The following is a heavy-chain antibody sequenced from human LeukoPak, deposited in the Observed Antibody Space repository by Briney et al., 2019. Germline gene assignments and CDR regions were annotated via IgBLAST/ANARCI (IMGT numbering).Heavy chain of an antibody. D-gene: IGHD6-13*01. J-gene: IGHJ3*02. V-gene: IGHV4-39*07. CDR3: ARDGDSSSWRVTAFDI. CDR2: IYYSGST. Sequence: SETLSLTCTVSGDSISSGSYYWSWIRQPPGKGLEWIGSIYYSGSTYYNPSLKSRVTISVDKSKNQFSLKLSSVTAADTAVYYCARDGDSSSWRVTAFDIWGQGTMVTVSS. CDR1: GDSISSGSYY.